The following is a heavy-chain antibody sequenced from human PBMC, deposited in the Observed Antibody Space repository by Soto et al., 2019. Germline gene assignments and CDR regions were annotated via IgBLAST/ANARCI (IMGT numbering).Heavy chain of an antibody. Sequence: ESGGGLVKPGGSLRLSCAASGFTFSSYSMNWVRQAPGKGLEWVSSISSSSSYIYYADSVKGRFTISRDNAKNSLYLQMNSLRAEDTAVYYCATNSGYSYGFDYWGQGTLVTVSS. CDR3: ATNSGYSYGFDY. CDR1: GFTFSSYS. D-gene: IGHD5-18*01. CDR2: ISSSSSYI. V-gene: IGHV3-21*01. J-gene: IGHJ4*02.